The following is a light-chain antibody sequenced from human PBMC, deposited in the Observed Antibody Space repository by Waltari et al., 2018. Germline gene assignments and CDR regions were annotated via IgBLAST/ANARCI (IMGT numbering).Light chain of an antibody. CDR3: AAWDDSLSGLV. CDR1: SSNIGTNS. V-gene: IGLV1-44*01. J-gene: IGLJ3*02. CDR2: GHN. Sequence: QSVLTQPPSASGTPGPRVTIPCSGSSSNIGTNSVNWYQQLPGTAPKLLIYGHNQRPTGVPDRFSGSKSGSSASLAISGLQSEDEADYYCAAWDDSLSGLVFGGGTKVTVL.